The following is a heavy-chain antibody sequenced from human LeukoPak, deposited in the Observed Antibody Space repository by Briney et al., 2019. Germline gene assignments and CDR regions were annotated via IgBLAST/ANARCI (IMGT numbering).Heavy chain of an antibody. CDR2: ICGSGGST. D-gene: IGHD3-16*01. Sequence: PGGSLRLSCAASGFTFSSYAMSWVRQAPGKGLEWVSAICGSGGSTYYADSVKGRFTISTDNSNNTLYLQMNSLRAEDTAVYYWAKDPGNDYVWGSYWGQGTMVTVSS. V-gene: IGHV3-23*01. J-gene: IGHJ3*01. CDR3: AKDPGNDYVWGSY. CDR1: GFTFSSYA.